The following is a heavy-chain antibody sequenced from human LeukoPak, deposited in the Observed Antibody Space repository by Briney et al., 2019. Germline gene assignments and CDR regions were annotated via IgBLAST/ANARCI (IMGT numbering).Heavy chain of an antibody. CDR3: AREVADYGGYYYYYMDV. D-gene: IGHD4-23*01. V-gene: IGHV4-4*07. Sequence: SETLSLTCTVSGGSISSYYWSWIRQPAGKGLEWIGRIYTSGSNNYNPSLKSRVTMSVDTSKNQFSLKLSSVTAADTAMYYCAREVADYGGYYYYYMDVWGQGTLVTVSS. CDR2: IYTSGSN. CDR1: GGSISSYY. J-gene: IGHJ6*03.